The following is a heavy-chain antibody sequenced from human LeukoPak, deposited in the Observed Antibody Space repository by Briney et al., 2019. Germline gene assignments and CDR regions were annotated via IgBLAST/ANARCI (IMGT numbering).Heavy chain of an antibody. V-gene: IGHV3-30*01. CDR3: ARGQNSYGDDY. D-gene: IGHD5-18*01. CDR2: ISYDGGNK. CDR1: GFTFSSYA. Sequence: GGSLRLSCAASGFTFSSYAMHWVRQAPGKGLEWVAVISYDGGNKYYADSVKGRFTISRDNSKNTLYLQMNSLRAEDTAVYYCARGQNSYGDDYWGQGTLVTVSS. J-gene: IGHJ4*02.